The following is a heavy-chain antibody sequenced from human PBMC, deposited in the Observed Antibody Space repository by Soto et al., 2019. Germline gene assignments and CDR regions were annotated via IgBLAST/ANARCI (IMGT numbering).Heavy chain of an antibody. Sequence: PGGSLRLSCAASGFTFSSYDMHWVRQATGKGLEWVSAIGTAGDTYYPGSVKGRFTISRENAKNSLYLQMNSLRAEDTAVYYCAREGHGIAAAGSYYYYGMDVWGQGTTVTVSS. CDR2: IGTAGDT. CDR1: GFTFSSYD. J-gene: IGHJ6*02. V-gene: IGHV3-13*01. CDR3: AREGHGIAAAGSYYYYGMDV. D-gene: IGHD6-13*01.